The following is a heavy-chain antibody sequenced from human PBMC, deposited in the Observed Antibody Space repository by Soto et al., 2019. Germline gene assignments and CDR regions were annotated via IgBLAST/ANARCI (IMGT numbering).Heavy chain of an antibody. CDR1: GFTFDDYA. Sequence: EVQLVESGGGLVQPGRSLRLSCAASGFTFDDYAMHWVGQAPGKGLEWVSGISWNSGSIGYADSVKGRFTISRDNAKNSLYLQMNSLRAEDTALYYCAKAARRDFWSGYFSDYWGQGTLVTVSS. V-gene: IGHV3-9*01. D-gene: IGHD3-3*01. CDR2: ISWNSGSI. J-gene: IGHJ4*02. CDR3: AKAARRDFWSGYFSDY.